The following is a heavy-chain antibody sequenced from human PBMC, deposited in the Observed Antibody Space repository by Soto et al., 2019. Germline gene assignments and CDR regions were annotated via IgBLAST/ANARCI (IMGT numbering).Heavy chain of an antibody. CDR3: ARDSGYDDHYFDY. V-gene: IGHV4-59*01. CDR2: IYYSGST. Sequence: SETLSLTCTVSGGSISSYYWSWIRQPPGKGLEWIGYIYYSGSTNYNPSLKSRVTISVDTSKNQFSLKLSSVTAADTAVYYCARDSGYDDHYFDYWGQGTLVTVSS. D-gene: IGHD5-12*01. CDR1: GGSISSYY. J-gene: IGHJ4*02.